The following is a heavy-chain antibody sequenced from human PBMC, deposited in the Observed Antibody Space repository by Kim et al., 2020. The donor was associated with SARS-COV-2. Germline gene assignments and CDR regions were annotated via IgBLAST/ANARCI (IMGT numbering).Heavy chain of an antibody. Sequence: YFNPSLKGRVTMSVDTAKKQFSLKLTSVTAADTAVYYCARRSRGDGSPGYWGQGTLVTVSS. V-gene: IGHV4-39*01. D-gene: IGHD3-16*01. CDR3: ARRSRGDGSPGY. J-gene: IGHJ4*02.